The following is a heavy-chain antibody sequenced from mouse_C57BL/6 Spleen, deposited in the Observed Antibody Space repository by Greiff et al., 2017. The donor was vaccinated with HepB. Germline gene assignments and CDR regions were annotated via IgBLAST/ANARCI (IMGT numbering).Heavy chain of an antibody. CDR2: IWSGGST. CDR1: GFSLTSYG. V-gene: IGHV2-2*01. CDR3: AILYDYDDAGYAMDY. J-gene: IGHJ4*01. Sequence: QVQLQQSGPGLVQPSQSLSITCTVSGFSLTSYGVHWVRQSPGKGLEWLGVIWSGGSTDYNAAFISRLIISKDNSKSQVFFKMNSLQADDTAIYYCAILYDYDDAGYAMDYWGQGTSVTVSS. D-gene: IGHD2-4*01.